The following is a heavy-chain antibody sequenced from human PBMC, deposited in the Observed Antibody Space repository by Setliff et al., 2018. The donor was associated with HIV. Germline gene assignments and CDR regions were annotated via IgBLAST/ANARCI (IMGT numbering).Heavy chain of an antibody. Sequence: ASVKVSCKASGYTFTSYYIHWVRQAPGQGLEWMGGIHPSGGSTSYAQRSQDRVTMTRDTSTSTVYMELSSLRSEDTAVYLGARVLYWSGGSWYGGEYWFDPWGQGTLVTVSS. CDR3: ARVLYWSGGSWYGGEYWFDP. V-gene: IGHV1-46*01. D-gene: IGHD2-15*01. CDR2: IHPSGGST. J-gene: IGHJ5*02. CDR1: GYTFTSYY.